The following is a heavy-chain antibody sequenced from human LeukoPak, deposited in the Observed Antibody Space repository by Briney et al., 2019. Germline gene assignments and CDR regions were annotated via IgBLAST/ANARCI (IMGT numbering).Heavy chain of an antibody. D-gene: IGHD6-6*01. J-gene: IGHJ4*02. CDR2: IYYSGST. CDR3: ARLSIASRVRIFDY. V-gene: IGHV4-61*05. CDR1: GGSISSSSYY. Sequence: SETLSLTCTVSGGSISSSSYYWSWIRQPPGKGLECIGHIYYSGSTNYKPSLKSRVTISLDTSKNQFSLKLSSVTAADTAVYYCARLSIASRVRIFDYWGQGTLVTVSS.